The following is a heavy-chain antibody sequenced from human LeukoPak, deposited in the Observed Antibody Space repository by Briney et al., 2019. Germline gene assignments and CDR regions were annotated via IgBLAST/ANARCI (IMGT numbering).Heavy chain of an antibody. J-gene: IGHJ3*02. CDR1: GGSISSGDYY. CDR2: IYYSGST. Sequence: SETLSLTCTVSGGSISSGDYYWSWIRQPPGKGLEWIGYIYYSGSTNYNPSLKSRVTISVDTSKNQFSLKLSSVTAADTAVYYCARILWFGEHLDAFDIWGQGTMVTVSS. V-gene: IGHV4-30-4*01. CDR3: ARILWFGEHLDAFDI. D-gene: IGHD3-10*01.